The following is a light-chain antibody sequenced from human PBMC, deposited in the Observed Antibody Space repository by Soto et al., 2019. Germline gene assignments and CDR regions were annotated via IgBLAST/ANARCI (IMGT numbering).Light chain of an antibody. Sequence: QSVLTQPASVSGSAGQSITISCSGTMRDVGAYNLVSWYQQHPGTAPKLIIYEVRNRPSGISSRFSGSRSGNTASLTISGLQSEDEGDYYCSAYPARRTLVFGGGTKLTVL. CDR2: EVR. CDR1: MRDVGAYNL. CDR3: SAYPARRTLV. J-gene: IGLJ3*02. V-gene: IGLV2-14*01.